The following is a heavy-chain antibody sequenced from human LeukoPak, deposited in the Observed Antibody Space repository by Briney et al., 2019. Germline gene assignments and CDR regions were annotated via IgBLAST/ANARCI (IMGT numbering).Heavy chain of an antibody. V-gene: IGHV3-23*01. D-gene: IGHD3-3*01. CDR1: GFTFSSYA. CDR2: ISGSGGST. J-gene: IGHJ4*02. CDR3: ARVATPPERYYDFWSGRYYFDY. Sequence: PGGSLRLSCAASGFTFSSYAMSWVRQAPGKGLEWVSAISGSGGSTYYADSVKGRFTISRDNSKNTLYLQMNSLRAEDTAVYYCARVATPPERYYDFWSGRYYFDYWGQGTLVTVSS.